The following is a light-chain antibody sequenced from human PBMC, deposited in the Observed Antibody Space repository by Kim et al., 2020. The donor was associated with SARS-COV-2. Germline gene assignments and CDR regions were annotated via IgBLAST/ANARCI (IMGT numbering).Light chain of an antibody. J-gene: IGLJ3*02. V-gene: IGLV2-14*03. Sequence: GHSLTISCSGTSSDFGGQNFISLYQQYPGKGPRLVIYDVTERPPGVSNRFSGSKSGNTASLTISGLQAVYVADYHCTSFTTAYSLVFGGGTQLTVL. CDR3: TSFTTAYSLV. CDR1: SSDFGGQNF. CDR2: DVT.